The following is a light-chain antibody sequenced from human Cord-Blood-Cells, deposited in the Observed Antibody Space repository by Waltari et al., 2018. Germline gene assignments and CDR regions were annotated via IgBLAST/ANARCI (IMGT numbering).Light chain of an antibody. CDR1: SSDVGGYNY. J-gene: IGLJ2*01. V-gene: IGLV2-14*01. Sequence: QSALTQPASVSGSPGQSITISCTGTSSDVGGYNYVSWYQQHPGKAPKLMIYDVSNRHSGFSNRFSGSKSCNTASLTISGLQAEDEADYYCSSYTSSSTLVFGGGTKLTVL. CDR3: SSYTSSSTLV. CDR2: DVS.